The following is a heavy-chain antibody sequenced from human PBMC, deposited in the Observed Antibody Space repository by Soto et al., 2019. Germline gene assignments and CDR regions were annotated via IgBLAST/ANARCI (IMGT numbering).Heavy chain of an antibody. CDR3: AGDLGYCTNGVCYSGY. D-gene: IGHD2-8*01. CDR1: GYTFTSYG. Sequence: VASVKVSCKASGYTFTSYGISWVRQAPGQGLEWMGWISAYNGNTNYAQKLQGRVTMTTDTSTSTAYMELRSLRSDDTAVYYCAGDLGYCTNGVCYSGYWGQGTLVTVSS. J-gene: IGHJ4*02. CDR2: ISAYNGNT. V-gene: IGHV1-18*01.